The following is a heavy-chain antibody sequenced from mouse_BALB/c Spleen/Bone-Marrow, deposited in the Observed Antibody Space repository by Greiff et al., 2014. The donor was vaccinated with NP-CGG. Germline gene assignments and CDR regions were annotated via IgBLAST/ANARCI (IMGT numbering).Heavy chain of an antibody. Sequence: DVQLVEPGGGLVKPGGPLKLSCAASGFTFSDYYMYWVRQTPEKRLEWVATISDGGSYTNYPGSVKGRFTISRDNANNNLYLQMSSLKSEDTAMYYCARGSSYFDYWGQGTTLTVSS. CDR2: ISDGGSYT. J-gene: IGHJ2*01. CDR1: GFTFSDYY. D-gene: IGHD1-1*01. V-gene: IGHV5-4*02. CDR3: ARGSSYFDY.